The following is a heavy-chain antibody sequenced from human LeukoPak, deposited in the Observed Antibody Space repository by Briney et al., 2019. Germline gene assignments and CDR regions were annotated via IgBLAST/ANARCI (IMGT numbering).Heavy chain of an antibody. CDR2: ISGSFTST. D-gene: IGHD6-6*01. Sequence: GGSLRLSCAASGFTFNTYAMSWVGQAPGQWLQWVSSISGSFTSTYYADSVKGRFTISRDNSENTLYLQMNSLRAEDTAIYYCAKGGTVIARLIASDWGQGTLVTVSS. J-gene: IGHJ4*02. CDR1: GFTFNTYA. V-gene: IGHV3-23*01. CDR3: AKGGTVIARLIASD.